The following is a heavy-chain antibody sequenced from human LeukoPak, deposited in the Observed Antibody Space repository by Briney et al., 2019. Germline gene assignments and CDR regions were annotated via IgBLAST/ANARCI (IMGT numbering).Heavy chain of an antibody. J-gene: IGHJ4*02. Sequence: GGSLRLSCAASGLNFNKYDMTWARQAPRKGLEWVSTITGRSDNTYYTDSVKGRFVTSRDKSKDTLYLQMNSLRAEGTALYYCAKGGWVDDLGQGALVTVSS. D-gene: IGHD6-19*01. CDR2: ITGRSDNT. CDR1: GLNFNKYD. V-gene: IGHV3-23*01. CDR3: AKGGWVDD.